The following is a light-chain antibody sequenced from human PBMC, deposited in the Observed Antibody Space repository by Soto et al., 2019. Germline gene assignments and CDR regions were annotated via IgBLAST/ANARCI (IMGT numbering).Light chain of an antibody. CDR3: QQYNSYSYT. J-gene: IGKJ2*01. V-gene: IGKV1-5*03. CDR2: KAS. Sequence: DIQMTQSPSTLSASVGDRVTITCRASQSISSWLAWYQQKPGKAPKLLIYKASILESGVPSRVSGSGSGTEFTLTISSLQPDDFATYYCQQYNSYSYTFGQGTKLEIK. CDR1: QSISSW.